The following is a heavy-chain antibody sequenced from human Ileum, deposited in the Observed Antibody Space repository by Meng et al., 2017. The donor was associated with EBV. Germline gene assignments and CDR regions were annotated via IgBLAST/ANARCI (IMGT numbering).Heavy chain of an antibody. CDR1: GGSVSTSSW. V-gene: IGHV4-4*02. Sequence: QVRLQESGPGLVKPSETLSLTCTVSGGSVSTSSWWGWVRQTPEKGLEWIGQVHHTGRSDFNPSLQSRVTMSVDKSKNQFSLNLNSVTAADTAVYYCAKSGLGVWGQGILVTVSS. J-gene: IGHJ4*02. D-gene: IGHD2-8*01. CDR2: VHHTGRS. CDR3: AKSGLGV.